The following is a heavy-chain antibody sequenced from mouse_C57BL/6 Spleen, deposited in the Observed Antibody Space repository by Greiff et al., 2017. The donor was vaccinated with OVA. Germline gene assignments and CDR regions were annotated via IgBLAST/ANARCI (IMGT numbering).Heavy chain of an antibody. CDR3: ARSGLEDYGSSYGNAMDY. CDR2: INPYNGGT. CDR1: GYTFTDYY. Sequence: VQLKESGPVLVKPGASVKMSCKASGYTFTDYYMNWVKQSHGKSLEWIGVINPYNGGTSYNQKFKGKATLTVDKSSSTAYMELNSLTSEDSAVYYCARSGLEDYGSSYGNAMDYWGQGTSVTVSS. D-gene: IGHD1-1*01. J-gene: IGHJ4*01. V-gene: IGHV1-19*01.